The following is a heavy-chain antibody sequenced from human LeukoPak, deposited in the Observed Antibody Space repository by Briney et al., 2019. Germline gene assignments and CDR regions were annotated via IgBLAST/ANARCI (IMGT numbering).Heavy chain of an antibody. CDR1: GFIFSSYV. CDR3: ARDFYSSGWYGSN. J-gene: IGHJ4*02. V-gene: IGHV3-23*01. CDR2: ISVAGATT. D-gene: IGHD6-19*01. Sequence: GGSLRLSCVSSGFIFSSYVMSWVRQAPGEGLEWVSSISVAGATTDYADSVKGRFTISRDNSKSTVYLQMNGLRAEDTAVYYCARDFYSSGWYGSNWGQGTLVTVSS.